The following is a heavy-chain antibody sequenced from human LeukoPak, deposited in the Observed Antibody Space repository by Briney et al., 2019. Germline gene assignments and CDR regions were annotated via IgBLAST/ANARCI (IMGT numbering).Heavy chain of an antibody. CDR2: IYHSGST. CDR1: GGSISSYY. CDR3: ASRGIVGATESDY. Sequence: PSETLSLTCTVSGGSISSYYWSWIRQPPGKGLEWIGYIYHSGSTNYNPSLKSRVTISVDTSKNQFSLKLSSVTAADTAVYYCASRGIVGATESDYWGQGTLVTVSS. V-gene: IGHV4-59*01. D-gene: IGHD1-26*01. J-gene: IGHJ4*02.